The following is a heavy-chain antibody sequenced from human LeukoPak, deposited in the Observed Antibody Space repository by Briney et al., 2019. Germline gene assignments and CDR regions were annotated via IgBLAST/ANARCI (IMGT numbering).Heavy chain of an antibody. V-gene: IGHV1-24*01. Sequence: ASVKVSCKVSEHTLTELSIQWVRQAPGKGLEWMGGFYPEDGETIYAQRFEGRVTITEDTSTDTAYMELSSLRSEDTAAYYCATEYSGYDWAGGKLDYWGQGTLVTVSS. J-gene: IGHJ4*02. D-gene: IGHD5-12*01. CDR2: FYPEDGET. CDR1: EHTLTELS. CDR3: ATEYSGYDWAGGKLDY.